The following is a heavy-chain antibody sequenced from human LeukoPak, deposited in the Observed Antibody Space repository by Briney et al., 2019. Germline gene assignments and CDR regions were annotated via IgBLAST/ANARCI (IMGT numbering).Heavy chain of an antibody. CDR2: IYYGGST. CDR1: GGSISSYY. J-gene: IGHJ3*02. D-gene: IGHD3-22*01. Sequence: TSETLSLTCTVSGGSISSYYWSWIRQPPGKGLEWIGYIYYGGSTNYNPSLKSRVTISVDTSKNQFSLKLSSVTAADTAVYYCARDPYYYDSSGYYLGDAFDIWGQGTMVTVSS. V-gene: IGHV4-59*01. CDR3: ARDPYYYDSSGYYLGDAFDI.